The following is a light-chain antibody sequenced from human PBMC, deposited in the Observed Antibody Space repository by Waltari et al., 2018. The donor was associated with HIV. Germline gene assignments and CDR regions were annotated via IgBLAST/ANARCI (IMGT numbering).Light chain of an antibody. J-gene: IGLJ3*02. V-gene: IGLV1-47*01. CDR1: SANIGNT. CDR2: RDN. CDR3: AAWDDILSGWV. Sequence: QSVLTQPPSASGTPGQRVTISCSGSSANIGNTVSWYQQLPGTAPKVLIYRDNQRPSGVPDRFSGSRSGTSASLDVRGLRSEDEANYFCAAWDDILSGWVFGGGTKLTVL.